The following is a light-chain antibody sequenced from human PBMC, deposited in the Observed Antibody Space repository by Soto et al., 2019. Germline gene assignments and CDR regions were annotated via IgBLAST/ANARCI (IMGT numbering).Light chain of an antibody. CDR3: HKYDSATHT. J-gene: IGKJ1*01. CDR1: QGIIDY. Sequence: EIQMTQSPSSLSASVGDTVTITCRASQGIIDYLAWYQQRPGKVPNLLIYAASTLQTGVPSRFSGSGAGTDFTLTISSLQPEDVATYYSHKYDSATHTFGQGTKVEIK. V-gene: IGKV1-27*01. CDR2: AAS.